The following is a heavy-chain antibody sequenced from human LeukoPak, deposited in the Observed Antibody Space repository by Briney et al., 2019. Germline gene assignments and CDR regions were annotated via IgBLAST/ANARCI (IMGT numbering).Heavy chain of an antibody. J-gene: IGHJ6*02. CDR2: ISDGGSRT. Sequence: GGSLRLSCAASGFSFSSYAVSWVRQAPGRGLEWVSGISDGGSRTYYADSVKGRFTISRDDSKNTLYLQMNSLRAEDTAVYYSMATGDYGMGVWGQGTTVTVSS. CDR1: GFSFSSYA. CDR3: MATGDYGMGV. V-gene: IGHV3-23*01. D-gene: IGHD5-24*01.